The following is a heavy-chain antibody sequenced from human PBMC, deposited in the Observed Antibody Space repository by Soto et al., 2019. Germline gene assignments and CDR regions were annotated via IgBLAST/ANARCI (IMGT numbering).Heavy chain of an antibody. Sequence: ASVKVSCKVSGYSLTELSIHWVRQAPGKGLEWMGSFDPEDGETIYAQKFQGRVTMTEDTSTDTAYMELSSLRSEDSAVYYCARDHYGDARDGRPKRNYYYYYGMDVWGQGTTVTVSS. D-gene: IGHD4-17*01. V-gene: IGHV1-24*01. J-gene: IGHJ6*02. CDR1: GYSLTELS. CDR3: ARDHYGDARDGRPKRNYYYYYGMDV. CDR2: FDPEDGET.